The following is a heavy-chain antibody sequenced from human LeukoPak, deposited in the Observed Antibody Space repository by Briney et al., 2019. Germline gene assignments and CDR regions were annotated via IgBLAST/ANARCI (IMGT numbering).Heavy chain of an antibody. J-gene: IGHJ4*02. D-gene: IGHD2-21*01. CDR1: GFTFSSYA. Sequence: GGSLRLSCAASGFTFSSYAMHWVRQAPGKGLEWVAVISYDGSSKYYADSVKGRFTISRDNSKNTLYLQMNSLRAEDTAVYYCARGSVIDSPFDYWGQGTLVTVSS. CDR2: ISYDGSSK. CDR3: ARGSVIDSPFDY. V-gene: IGHV3-30-3*01.